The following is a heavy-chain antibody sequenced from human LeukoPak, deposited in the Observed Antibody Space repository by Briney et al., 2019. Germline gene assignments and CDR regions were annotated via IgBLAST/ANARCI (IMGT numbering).Heavy chain of an antibody. CDR2: IFYNGST. D-gene: IGHD3-16*02. V-gene: IGHV4-59*01. J-gene: IGHJ3*02. CDR3: ARSTEEDLSSAFDI. CDR1: GGSISSYY. Sequence: PSETLSLTCTVSGGSISSYYWSWIRQPPGKGLEWVGHIFYNGSTNYNPSLKSRVTVSVDTSKNQFSLRLSSVTAADTAVYYCARSTEEDLSSAFDIWGQGTMVTVSS.